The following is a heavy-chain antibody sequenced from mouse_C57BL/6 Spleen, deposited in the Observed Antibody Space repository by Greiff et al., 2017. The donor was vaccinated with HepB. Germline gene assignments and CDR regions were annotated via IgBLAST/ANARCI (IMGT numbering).Heavy chain of an antibody. D-gene: IGHD3-1*01. CDR3: ASAQLVGVSWFAY. V-gene: IGHV1-66*01. CDR1: GYSFTSYY. J-gene: IGHJ3*01. CDR2: IYPGSGNT. Sequence: VQLQQSGPELVKPGASVKISCKASGYSFTSYYIHWVKQRPGQGLEWIGWIYPGSGNTKYNEKVKGKATLTADTSSSTAYMHLSSLTSEDTAVYSCASAQLVGVSWFAYWGQGTLVTVSA.